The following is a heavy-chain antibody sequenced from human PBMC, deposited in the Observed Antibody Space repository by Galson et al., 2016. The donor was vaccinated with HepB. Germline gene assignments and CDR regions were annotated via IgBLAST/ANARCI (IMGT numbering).Heavy chain of an antibody. CDR1: GFTFSTYA. Sequence: SLRLSCAASGFTFSTYAMNWVRQAPGKGLEWISYIGYSSRTTSYADSVKGRFTISRDNGKNSLYLHLNSLRVEDTGVYYCARGGGCSGGSCYNAWLGPWGRGTQVLVSS. V-gene: IGHV3-48*04. J-gene: IGHJ5*02. D-gene: IGHD2-15*01. CDR2: IGYSSRTT. CDR3: ARGGGCSGGSCYNAWLGP.